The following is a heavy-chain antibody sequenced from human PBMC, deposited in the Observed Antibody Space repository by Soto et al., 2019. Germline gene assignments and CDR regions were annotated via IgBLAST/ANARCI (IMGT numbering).Heavy chain of an antibody. CDR1: GGSISSGDYY. Sequence: SETLSLTCTVSGGSISSGDYYWSWIRQPPGKGLEWIGYIYYSGSTYYNPSLKSRVTISVDTSKNQFSLKLSSVTAADTAVYYCARDLDPGVYYYDSSGPSVGPSSGGAFDIWGQGTMVTVSS. V-gene: IGHV4-30-4*01. J-gene: IGHJ3*02. D-gene: IGHD3-22*01. CDR3: ARDLDPGVYYYDSSGPSVGPSSGGAFDI. CDR2: IYYSGST.